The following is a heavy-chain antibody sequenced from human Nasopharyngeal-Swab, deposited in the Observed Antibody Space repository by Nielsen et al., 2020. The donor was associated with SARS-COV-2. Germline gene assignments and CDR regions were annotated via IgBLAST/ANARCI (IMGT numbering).Heavy chain of an antibody. Sequence: GESLKISRAASGFTFSSYGMHWVRQAPGKGLEWVAVISYDGSNKYYADSVKGRFTISRDNSENTLYLQMNSLRAEDTAVYYCAEDWASYGMDVWGQGTTVTVSS. CDR2: ISYDGSNK. CDR3: AEDWASYGMDV. J-gene: IGHJ6*02. D-gene: IGHD3-16*01. CDR1: GFTFSSYG. V-gene: IGHV3-30*18.